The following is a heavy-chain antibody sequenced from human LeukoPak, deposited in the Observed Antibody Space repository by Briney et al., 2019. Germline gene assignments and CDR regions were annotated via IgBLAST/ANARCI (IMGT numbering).Heavy chain of an antibody. Sequence: GGSLRLSCAASGFSFVHYWMYWVRQTPGKGLVWVSRINHDGSLTTYADSVKGRSTISRDNNKNILYLQLNSLGAEDTAVYFCARDREDGGWPGLDAFDFCGQGTTVIVSS. V-gene: IGHV3-74*01. CDR2: INHDGSLT. CDR3: ARDREDGGWPGLDAFDF. D-gene: IGHD6-19*01. CDR1: GFSFVHYW. J-gene: IGHJ3*01.